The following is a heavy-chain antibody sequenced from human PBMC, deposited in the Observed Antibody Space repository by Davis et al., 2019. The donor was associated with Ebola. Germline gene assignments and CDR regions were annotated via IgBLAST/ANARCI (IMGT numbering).Heavy chain of an antibody. J-gene: IGHJ4*02. CDR1: GGTFSSYA. Sequence: AASVKVSCKASGGTFSSYATSWVRQAPGQGLEWMGRIIPILGIANYAQKFQSRVTITADKSTSTAYMELSSLRSEDTAVYYCARDRLAAPFDYWGQGTLVTVSS. V-gene: IGHV1-69*04. CDR2: IIPILGIA. D-gene: IGHD6-13*01. CDR3: ARDRLAAPFDY.